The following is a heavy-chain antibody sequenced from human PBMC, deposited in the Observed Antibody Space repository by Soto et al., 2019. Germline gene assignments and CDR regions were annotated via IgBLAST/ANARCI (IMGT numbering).Heavy chain of an antibody. V-gene: IGHV1-3*01. CDR1: GYTFTSYG. D-gene: IGHD6-19*01. Sequence: QVQLVQSGAEVKKPGASVKVSCKASGYTFTSYGMHWVRQAPGQRLEWMGGINAGNGNTKYSQKFQGRVTITRDTSASTAYMELSSLRSEDTAVYYCARDQAVAGSGSSNWFDPWGQGTLVTVSS. CDR3: ARDQAVAGSGSSNWFDP. CDR2: INAGNGNT. J-gene: IGHJ5*02.